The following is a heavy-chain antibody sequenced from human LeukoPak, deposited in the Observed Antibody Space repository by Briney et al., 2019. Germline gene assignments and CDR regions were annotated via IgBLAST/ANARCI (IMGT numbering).Heavy chain of an antibody. Sequence: TVANMGSAYCIDSYYIKGVGQATEQELDWMGSMNPNSGNTGYAQKFQGRVTMTRNTSISTAYMELSSLRSEDTAVYYCASVVRGVKADYWGQGALVTVSS. V-gene: IGHV1-8*01. D-gene: IGHD3-10*01. CDR3: ASVVRGVKADY. CDR1: AYCIDSYY. J-gene: IGHJ4*02. CDR2: MNPNSGNT.